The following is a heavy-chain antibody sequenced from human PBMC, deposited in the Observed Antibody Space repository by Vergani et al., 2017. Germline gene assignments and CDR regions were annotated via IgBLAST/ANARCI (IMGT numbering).Heavy chain of an antibody. CDR1: GFTFSSYA. V-gene: IGHV3-23*01. J-gene: IGHJ4*02. D-gene: IGHD3-22*01. CDR3: ANNYYDSSGYYYGTFDY. CDR2: ISGRGGST. Sequence: EVQLLESGGGLVQPGGSLRLSCAASGFTFSSYAMSWVRQAPGKGLDWVSAISGRGGSTYYADSVKGRFTISRDNSKNTLYLQMNSLRAEDTAVYYCANNYYDSSGYYYGTFDYWGQGTLVTVSS.